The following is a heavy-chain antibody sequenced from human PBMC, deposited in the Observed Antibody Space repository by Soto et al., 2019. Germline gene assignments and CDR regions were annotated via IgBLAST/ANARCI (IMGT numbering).Heavy chain of an antibody. Sequence: GGSLRLSCAASGFTFSSSGMSWARQAPGQGLEWVSTINNNGGGTYYADSVKGRFTVSRDNSKNTLYLQMNSLRAEDTAVYYCAKGMTTVTTHLPYWGQGTLVTVSS. CDR3: AKGMTTVTTHLPY. CDR1: GFTFSSSG. CDR2: INNNGGGT. D-gene: IGHD4-17*01. J-gene: IGHJ4*02. V-gene: IGHV3-23*01.